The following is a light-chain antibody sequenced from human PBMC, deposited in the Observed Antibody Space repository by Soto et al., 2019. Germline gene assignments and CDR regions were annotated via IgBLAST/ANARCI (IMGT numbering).Light chain of an antibody. V-gene: IGKV3-20*01. CDR1: QNVSSSY. CDR2: GAS. J-gene: IGKJ2*01. Sequence: EIVLTQSPGTLSLSPGERATLSCRASQNVSSSYLDWYQQKPGQAPRLLIYGASSRTTGTPDRFSGSGSGTDFTLTISRLEPEDFAVYYCQQYGDSPYTFGQGTKLEVK. CDR3: QQYGDSPYT.